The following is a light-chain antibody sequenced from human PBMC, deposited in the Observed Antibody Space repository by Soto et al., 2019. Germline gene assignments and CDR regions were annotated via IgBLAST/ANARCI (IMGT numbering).Light chain of an antibody. CDR2: GAS. CDR1: QSVGSSY. J-gene: IGKJ1*01. V-gene: IGKV3-15*01. Sequence: EIVFTQSPGTLSLSPGERATLSCRASQSVGSSYLACYLQKPGQAPRLLIYGASTRATGIPARFSGSGSGTEFTLTISSLQSEDFALYYCQQYNIWPRTFGQGTKVDI. CDR3: QQYNIWPRT.